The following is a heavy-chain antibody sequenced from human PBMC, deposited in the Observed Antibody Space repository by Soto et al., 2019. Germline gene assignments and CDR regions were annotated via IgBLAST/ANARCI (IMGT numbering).Heavy chain of an antibody. CDR1: GFTFRSVT. Sequence: GSLRLSCAASGFTFRSVTMNWVRQSPGKGLEWVSTISSNSAYIYYTDALRGRFTISRDNAKNSLHLQMNSLRAEDTAVYYCTRDASRDSSARGWFDPWGPGTLVTVSS. V-gene: IGHV3-21*01. J-gene: IGHJ5*02. CDR2: ISSNSAYI. CDR3: TRDASRDSSARGWFDP. D-gene: IGHD6-13*01.